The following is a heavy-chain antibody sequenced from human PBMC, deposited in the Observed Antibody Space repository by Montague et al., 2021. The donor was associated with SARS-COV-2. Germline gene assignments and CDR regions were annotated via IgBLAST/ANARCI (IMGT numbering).Heavy chain of an antibody. V-gene: IGHV4-34*01. CDR1: GGSFCDYY. J-gene: IGHJ4*02. CDR2: INHRGTS. Sequence: ETLSLTCAVYGGSFCDYYWSWIRQPPGKGLEWIGEINHRGTSKYNTSLKSRVSISLDTSKNQFSLYLSSVTAADTAVYYCARGRQHFNMIVVVMTGGEYYFDYWGQGTLVTVSS. CDR3: ARGRQHFNMIVVVMTGGEYYFDY. D-gene: IGHD3-22*01.